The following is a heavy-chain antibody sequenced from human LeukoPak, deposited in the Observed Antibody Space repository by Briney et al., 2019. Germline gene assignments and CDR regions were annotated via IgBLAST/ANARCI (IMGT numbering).Heavy chain of an antibody. Sequence: SETLSLTCAVYGGAFSGYYWSWIRQPPGKGLEWIGEINHSGSTNYNPSLKSRVTISVDTSKNQFSLKLSSVTAADTAVYYCARVPGLRVRGVITRDAFDIWGQGTMVTVSS. CDR1: GGAFSGYY. CDR3: ARVPGLRVRGVITRDAFDI. CDR2: INHSGST. V-gene: IGHV4-34*01. J-gene: IGHJ3*02. D-gene: IGHD3-10*01.